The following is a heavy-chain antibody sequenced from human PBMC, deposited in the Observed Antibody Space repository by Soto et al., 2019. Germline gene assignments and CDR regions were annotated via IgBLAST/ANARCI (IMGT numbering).Heavy chain of an antibody. CDR1: GFTFSSYN. CDR3: ARSSQWLVGGLDY. Sequence: EVQLVESGGGLVQPGGSLRLSCAASGFTFSSYNMNWVRQAPGKGLERVSYISSSSSTIYYADSVKGRFTISRDNATNSLYLHMNSLRAEDTAVYYCARSSQWLVGGLDYWGQGTLVTVSS. D-gene: IGHD6-19*01. V-gene: IGHV3-48*01. CDR2: ISSSSSTI. J-gene: IGHJ4*02.